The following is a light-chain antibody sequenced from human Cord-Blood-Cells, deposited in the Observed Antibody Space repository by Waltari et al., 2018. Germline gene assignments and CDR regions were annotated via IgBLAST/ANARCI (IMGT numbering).Light chain of an antibody. CDR3: QQRSNWPPFT. V-gene: IGKV3-11*01. Sequence: EIVLTQSTATLSLSPGERATLSCRASQSVSSYLAWYQQKPGQAPRLLIYDASNRATGIPARFSGSGSGTDFTLTISSLEPEDFAVYYCQQRSNWPPFTFCQGTKLEIK. CDR1: QSVSSY. J-gene: IGKJ2*01. CDR2: DAS.